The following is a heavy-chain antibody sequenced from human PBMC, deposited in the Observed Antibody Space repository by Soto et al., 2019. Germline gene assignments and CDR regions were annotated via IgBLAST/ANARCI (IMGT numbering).Heavy chain of an antibody. CDR3: ARDLVAGTLDY. CDR2: INTGSGNT. CDR1: GYTFTNYA. Sequence: ASVKVSCKASGYTFTNYAVHWVRQAPGQSLEWMGWINTGSGNTKYSQKFQGRVTITRDTSATIAYMELSSLRSEDTAVYYCARDLVAGTLDYWGQGTQVTVSS. V-gene: IGHV1-3*04. D-gene: IGHD6-19*01. J-gene: IGHJ4*02.